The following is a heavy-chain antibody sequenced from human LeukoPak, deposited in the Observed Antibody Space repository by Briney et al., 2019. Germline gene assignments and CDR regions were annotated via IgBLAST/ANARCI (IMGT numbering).Heavy chain of an antibody. J-gene: IGHJ3*02. CDR3: AKVRFEYSSSSGAFDI. V-gene: IGHV3-30*02. CDR2: IRYDGSNK. D-gene: IGHD6-6*01. Sequence: GGSLRLSCAASGFTFSSYAMHWVRQAPGKGLEWVAFIRYDGSNKYYADSVKGRFTISRDNSKNTLYLQMNSLRAEDTAVYYCAKVRFEYSSSSGAFDIWGQGTMVTVSS. CDR1: GFTFSSYA.